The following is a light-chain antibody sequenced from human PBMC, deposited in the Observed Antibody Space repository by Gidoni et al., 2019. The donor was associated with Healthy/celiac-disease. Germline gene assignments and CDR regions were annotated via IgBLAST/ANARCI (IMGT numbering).Light chain of an antibody. Sequence: DIVLTQSPATLSVSPGDRATLPCRASTSVSSYFAWYQQKPSHAPRLLIYNSSDWATGIPARFSCSGSGTDFALTLSILEPEDFAVYYCQQHSIWPLTWTFGQXTKVEIK. CDR1: TSVSSY. V-gene: IGKV3-11*01. J-gene: IGKJ1*01. CDR3: QQHSIWPLTWT. CDR2: NSS.